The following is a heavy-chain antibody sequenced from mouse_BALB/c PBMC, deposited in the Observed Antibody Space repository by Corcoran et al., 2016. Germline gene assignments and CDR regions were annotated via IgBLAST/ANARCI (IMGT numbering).Heavy chain of an antibody. D-gene: IGHD2-5*01. CDR2: INTYTGEP. CDR3: ARWSRNYGYYFDS. CDR1: GYTFTNYG. V-gene: IGHV9-3-1*01. Sequence: QIQLVQSGPELKKPGETVKISCKASGYTFTNYGMNWVKQAPGKGLKWMGWINTYTGEPTYADDFKGRFAFSLETSASTAYLQINNLKNEDTATYFCARWSRNYGYYFDSWGQGTTLTVSS. J-gene: IGHJ2*01.